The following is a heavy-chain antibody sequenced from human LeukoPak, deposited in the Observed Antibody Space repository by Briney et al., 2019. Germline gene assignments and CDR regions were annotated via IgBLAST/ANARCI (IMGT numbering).Heavy chain of an antibody. D-gene: IGHD6-13*01. Sequence: PSQTLSLTCTVSGGSISSGSYYWSWIRQPAGKGLEWIGRVYTSGSTNYNPSFKSRVTISVDTSKNQFSLKLSSVTAADTAVYYCARVFSSSWYTPYWYFDLWGRGTLVTVSS. CDR3: ARVFSSSWYTPYWYFDL. J-gene: IGHJ2*01. CDR1: GGSISSGSYY. V-gene: IGHV4-61*02. CDR2: VYTSGST.